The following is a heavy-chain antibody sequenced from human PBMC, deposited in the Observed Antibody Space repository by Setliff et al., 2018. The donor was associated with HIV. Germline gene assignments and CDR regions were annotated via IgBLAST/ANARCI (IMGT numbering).Heavy chain of an antibody. Sequence: GGSLRLSCAASGFTFSSHWMHWVRQGPGKGLVWVSRINSDGSSTAYADSVKGRFTISRDNAKNTLYLQMSSLRAEDTAVYYCARDHGYSGHDPFDYWGQGTRVTVSS. J-gene: IGHJ4*02. CDR3: ARDHGYSGHDPFDY. D-gene: IGHD5-12*01. CDR1: GFTFSSHW. CDR2: INSDGSST. V-gene: IGHV3-74*03.